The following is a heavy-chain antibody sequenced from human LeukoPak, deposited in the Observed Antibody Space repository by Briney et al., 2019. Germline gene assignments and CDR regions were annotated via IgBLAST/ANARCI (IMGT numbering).Heavy chain of an antibody. CDR2: ISAYNGNT. CDR1: GYTFTSYG. Sequence: ASVKVSCKASGYTFTSYGISWVRQAPGQGLEWMGWISAYNGNTNYAQKLQGRVTMTTDTSTSTAYMELRSLRSDDTAVYYCARDRPNVDSSGYYSRHDAFDIWGQGTLATVSS. J-gene: IGHJ3*02. V-gene: IGHV1-18*01. CDR3: ARDRPNVDSSGYYSRHDAFDI. D-gene: IGHD3-22*01.